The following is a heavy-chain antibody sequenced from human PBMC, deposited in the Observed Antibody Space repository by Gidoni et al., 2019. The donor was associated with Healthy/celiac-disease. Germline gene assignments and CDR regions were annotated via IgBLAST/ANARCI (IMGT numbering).Heavy chain of an antibody. V-gene: IGHV4-59*01. J-gene: IGHJ4*02. CDR3: AREGGVDY. Sequence: QAQLQESGPGPVKPSETLSLTCTVSRASISSYYWSWIRQPPGKGLEWIGYIYYSVSTNYNPSLKSQVTISVDTSKSQVSLKLSSVTAADTAVYYCAREGGVDYWGQGTLVTVSS. D-gene: IGHD3-16*01. CDR1: RASISSYY. CDR2: IYYSVST.